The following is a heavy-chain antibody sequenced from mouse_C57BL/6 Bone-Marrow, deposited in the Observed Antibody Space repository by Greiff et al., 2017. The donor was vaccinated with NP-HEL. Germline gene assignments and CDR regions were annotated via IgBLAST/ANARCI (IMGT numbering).Heavy chain of an antibody. CDR3: ARRADGYSGY. V-gene: IGHV1-81*01. D-gene: IGHD2-3*01. CDR2: IYPRSGNT. CDR1: GYTFTSYG. Sequence: VQLVESGAELARPGASVKLSCKASGYTFTSYGISWVKQRTGQGLEWIGEIYPRSGNTYYNEKFKGKATLTADKSSSTAYMERRSLTSEDSAVYFCARRADGYSGYWGQGTTLTVSS. J-gene: IGHJ2*01.